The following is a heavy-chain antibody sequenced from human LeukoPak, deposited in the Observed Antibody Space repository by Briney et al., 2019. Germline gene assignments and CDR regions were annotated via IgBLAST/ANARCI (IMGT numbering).Heavy chain of an antibody. CDR3: ARGGVGATRTDYMDV. CDR2: ISAYNGNT. Sequence: GASVKVSCKASGYTFTSYGISWVRQAPGQGLEWMGWISAYNGNTNYAQKLQGRVTMTRNTSISTAYMELSSLRSEDTAVYYCARGGVGATRTDYMDVWGKGTTVTVSS. V-gene: IGHV1-18*01. J-gene: IGHJ6*03. CDR1: GYTFTSYG. D-gene: IGHD1-26*01.